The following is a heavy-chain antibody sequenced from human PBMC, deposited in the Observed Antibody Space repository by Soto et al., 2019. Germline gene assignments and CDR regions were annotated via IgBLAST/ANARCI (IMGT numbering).Heavy chain of an antibody. Sequence: NPGGSLRLSCAASVFTFSRYGVNWVRQAPGKGVEWVSTISSSSSYIYYADSVKGRYTISRDNAKNSLYLQMNSLRAEDTAVYYCATQYDFWSGYYAIDYWGQGTLATVSS. J-gene: IGHJ4*02. CDR3: ATQYDFWSGYYAIDY. CDR1: VFTFSRYG. V-gene: IGHV3-21*01. D-gene: IGHD3-3*01. CDR2: ISSSSSYI.